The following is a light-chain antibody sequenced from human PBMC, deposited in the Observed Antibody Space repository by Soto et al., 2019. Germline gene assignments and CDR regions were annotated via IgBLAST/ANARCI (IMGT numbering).Light chain of an antibody. CDR3: LQDYNYPYT. CDR2: AAS. CDR1: QAIRNA. J-gene: IGKJ2*01. V-gene: IGKV1-6*01. Sequence: AIQMTQSPSSLSASVGDRVTITCRASQAIRNALAWYQQKPGKAPNLLIYAASSLQSGVPSRFSGSGSGTDFTLTISSLQPEDFATYYCLQDYNYPYTFGQGTKLEIK.